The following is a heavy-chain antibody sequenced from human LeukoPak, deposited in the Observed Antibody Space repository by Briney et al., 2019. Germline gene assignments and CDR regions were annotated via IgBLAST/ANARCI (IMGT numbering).Heavy chain of an antibody. J-gene: IGHJ4*02. CDR3: ARAGQSDY. V-gene: IGHV3-11*01. Sequence: KPGGSLRLSCAASGFTFSDYYMTWIRQAPGKGLEWVSSISGGSRTINYADSVKGRFTTSRDNAKNSLFLQVNSLRAEDTAVYYCARAGQSDYWGQGTLVTVSS. CDR2: ISGGSRTI. CDR1: GFTFSDYY.